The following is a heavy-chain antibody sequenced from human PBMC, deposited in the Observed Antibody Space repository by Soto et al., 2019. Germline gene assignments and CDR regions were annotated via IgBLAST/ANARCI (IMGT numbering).Heavy chain of an antibody. CDR3: ARDMAVPNYYYYYGMDV. Sequence: GGSLRLSCAASGFTFSSYGMHWVRQAPGKGLEWVAVIWYDGSNKYYADSVKGRFTISRDNSKNTLYLQMNSLRAEDTAVYYCARDMAVPNYYYYYGMDVWGQGTTVTVSS. CDR2: IWYDGSNK. CDR1: GFTFSSYG. D-gene: IGHD3-10*01. V-gene: IGHV3-33*01. J-gene: IGHJ6*02.